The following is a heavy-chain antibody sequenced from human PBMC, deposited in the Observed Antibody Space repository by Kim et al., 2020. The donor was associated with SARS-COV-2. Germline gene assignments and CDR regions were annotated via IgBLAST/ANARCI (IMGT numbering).Heavy chain of an antibody. CDR1: GFTFKNFW. D-gene: IGHD3-10*01. CDR2: IKQDGRER. J-gene: IGHJ4*02. Sequence: GGSLRLSCAASGFTFKNFWMSWVRQAPGRGLEWVANIKQDGRERNYVDSVKGRFTISRDNVQNSLHLQMNSLRVDDTAVDYCSRGEGVADWGQGTLVTVS. V-gene: IGHV3-7*03. CDR3: SRGEGVAD.